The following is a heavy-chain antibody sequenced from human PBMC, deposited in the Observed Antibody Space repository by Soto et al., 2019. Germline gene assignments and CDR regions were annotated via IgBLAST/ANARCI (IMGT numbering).Heavy chain of an antibody. CDR1: GFTFSSYG. V-gene: IGHV3-33*01. J-gene: IGHJ6*03. CDR3: ARGRGQDCSSTSCYYYYYMDV. CDR2: IWYSGSNK. Sequence: PGGSLRLSCAASGFTFSSYGMHCVRQAPGKGLEWVAVIWYSGSNKYYEDSVKGRFTISRDNSKNTLYLQMDSLRAEDTAVYYCARGRGQDCSSTSCYYYYYMDVWGKGTTVTVSS. D-gene: IGHD2-2*01.